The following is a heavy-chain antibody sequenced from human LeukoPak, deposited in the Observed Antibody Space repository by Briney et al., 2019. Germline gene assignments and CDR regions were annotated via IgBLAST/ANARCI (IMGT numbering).Heavy chain of an antibody. CDR1: GGSISSYY. CDR2: IYYSGST. Sequence: PSETLSLTCTVSGGSISSYYWSWIRQPPGKGLEWIGYIYYSGSTNYNPSLKSRVTISVDTSKNQFSLKLSSVTAADTAVYYCARDKYGGKMAGDAFDIWGQGTMVTVSS. J-gene: IGHJ3*02. V-gene: IGHV4-59*12. D-gene: IGHD4-23*01. CDR3: ARDKYGGKMAGDAFDI.